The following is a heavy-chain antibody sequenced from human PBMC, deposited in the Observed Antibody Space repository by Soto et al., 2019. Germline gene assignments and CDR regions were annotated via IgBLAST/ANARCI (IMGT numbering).Heavy chain of an antibody. CDR3: ARNERGSYGDGGLIYYYGGMDV. Sequence: PGGSLRLSCAASGFTFSSYWMHWVRQAPGKGLVWVSRINSDGSSTSYADSVKGRFTISRDNAKNTLYLQMNSLRAADTAVYYCARNERGSYGDGGLIYYYGGMDVWGQRTTFTV. D-gene: IGHD4-17*01. CDR2: INSDGSST. J-gene: IGHJ6*01. V-gene: IGHV3-74*01. CDR1: GFTFSSYW.